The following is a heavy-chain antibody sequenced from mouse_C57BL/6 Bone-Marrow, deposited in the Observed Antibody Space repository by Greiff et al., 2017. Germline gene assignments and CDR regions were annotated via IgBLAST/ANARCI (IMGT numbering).Heavy chain of an antibody. V-gene: IGHV5-4*01. CDR1: GFTFSSYA. Sequence: EVQGVESGGGLVKPGGSLKLSCAASGFTFSSYAMSWVRQTPEKRLEWVATISDGGSYTYYPDNVKGRFTISRDNAKNNMYLQMSHLKSEDTAMYYCARMTPAYWGQGTLVTVSA. J-gene: IGHJ3*01. CDR3: ARMTPAY. CDR2: ISDGGSYT.